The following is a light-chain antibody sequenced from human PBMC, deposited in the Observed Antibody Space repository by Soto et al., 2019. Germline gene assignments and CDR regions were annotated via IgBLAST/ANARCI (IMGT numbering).Light chain of an antibody. CDR2: LGS. V-gene: IGKV2-28*01. CDR3: LQALQTPWT. J-gene: IGKJ1*01. Sequence: DIVMTQSPLSLPVTPGEPASISCRSRQSLLHRNGYNYLDWYLQKPGPSPQLLIYLGSNRASGVPDRFSGSGSGTDFTLKISRVEAEDVGVYYCLQALQTPWTFGQGTKVEIK. CDR1: QSLLHRNGYNY.